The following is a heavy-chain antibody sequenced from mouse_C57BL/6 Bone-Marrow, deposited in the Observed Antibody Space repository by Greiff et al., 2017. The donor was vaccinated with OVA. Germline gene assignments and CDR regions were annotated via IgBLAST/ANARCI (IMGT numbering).Heavy chain of an antibody. CDR2: IDPSDSYT. D-gene: IGHD1-1*01. CDR3: ALTEYYGSSHWYFDV. Sequence: QVQLQQPGAELVKPGASVKLSCKASGYTFTSYWVQWVKQRPGQGLEWIGEIDPSDSYTNYNQQFKGKATLTVDTSSSTAYMQLSSLTSEDSAVYYCALTEYYGSSHWYFDVWGTGTTVTVSS. V-gene: IGHV1-50*01. J-gene: IGHJ1*03. CDR1: GYTFTSYW.